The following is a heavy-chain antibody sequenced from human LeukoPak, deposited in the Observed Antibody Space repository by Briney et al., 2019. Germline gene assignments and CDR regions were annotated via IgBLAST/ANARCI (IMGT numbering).Heavy chain of an antibody. V-gene: IGHV4-34*01. CDR3: ARLRGYSSSRPLGDG. J-gene: IGHJ4*02. D-gene: IGHD6-13*01. Sequence: SETLSLTRAVYGGSFSGYYWSWIRQPPGKGLEWIGEINHSGSTNYNPSLKSRVTISVDTSKNQFSLKLSSVTAADTAVYYCARLRGYSSSRPLGDGWGQGTLVTVSS. CDR1: GGSFSGYY. CDR2: INHSGST.